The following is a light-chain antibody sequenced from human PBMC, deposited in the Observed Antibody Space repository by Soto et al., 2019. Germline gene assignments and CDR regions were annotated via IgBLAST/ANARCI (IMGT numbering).Light chain of an antibody. J-gene: IGLJ1*01. CDR1: SSDVGL. CDR2: DGT. CDR3: CSYASSSTVYV. Sequence: QSVLSQPASVSGSPGQSITISCTGTSSDVGLVSWYQQSPGKAPKLMIYDGTKRPSGVSNRFSASKSDNTASLTISGLQAEDEADYYCCSYASSSTVYVFGSGTKLTVL. V-gene: IGLV2-23*01.